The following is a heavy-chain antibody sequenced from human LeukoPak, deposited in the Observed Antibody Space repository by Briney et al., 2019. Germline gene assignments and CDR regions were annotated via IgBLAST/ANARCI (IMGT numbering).Heavy chain of an antibody. CDR2: INHSGST. V-gene: IGHV4-39*07. J-gene: IGHJ5*02. D-gene: IGHD3-3*01. CDR1: GGSISSSNSY. Sequence: SETLSLTCIVSGGSISSSNSYWDWIRQPPGKGLEWIGEINHSGSTNYNPSLKSRVTISVDTSKNQFSLKLSSVTAADTAVYYCARGRFNYDFWSGYLNWFDPWGQGTLVTVSS. CDR3: ARGRFNYDFWSGYLNWFDP.